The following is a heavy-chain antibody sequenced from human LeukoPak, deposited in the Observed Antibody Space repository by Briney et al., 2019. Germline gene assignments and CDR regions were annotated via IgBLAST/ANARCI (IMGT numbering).Heavy chain of an antibody. CDR3: AKSPTDYDFWSGQIEYYFDY. CDR1: GFTFSSYG. J-gene: IGHJ4*02. V-gene: IGHV3-23*01. D-gene: IGHD3-3*01. Sequence: PGGSLRLSCAASGFTFSSYGMSWVRQAPGKGLEWVSAIRGSGGRKYYVDSVKGRFTISRDNPKNTLYLQMNSLRAEDTAVYYCAKSPTDYDFWSGQIEYYFDYWGQGTLVTVSS. CDR2: IRGSGGRK.